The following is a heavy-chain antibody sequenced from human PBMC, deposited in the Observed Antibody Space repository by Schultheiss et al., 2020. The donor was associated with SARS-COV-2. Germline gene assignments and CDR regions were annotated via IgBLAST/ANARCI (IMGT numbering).Heavy chain of an antibody. CDR3: ARMGDCGGDCYAT. CDR2: IIPIFGTA. Sequence: SVKVSCKASGGTFSSYAISWVRQAPGQGLEWMGGIIPIFGTANYAQKFQGRVTMTTDTSTSTAYMELRSLRSDDTAVYYCARMGDCGGDCYATWGQGTLVTVSS. V-gene: IGHV1-69*05. J-gene: IGHJ5*02. D-gene: IGHD2-21*02. CDR1: GGTFSSYA.